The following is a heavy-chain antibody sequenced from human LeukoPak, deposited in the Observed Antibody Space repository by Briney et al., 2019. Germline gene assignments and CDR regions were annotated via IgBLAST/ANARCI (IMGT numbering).Heavy chain of an antibody. Sequence: GGSLRLSCAASGFTFSDYYMSWIRQAPGKGLEWVSYISSSGSTIYYADSVKGRFTISRDNAKNSLYLQMNSLRAEDTAVYSCARDGFLRWFGSSNSYYGMDVWGQGTTVTVSS. CDR2: ISSSGSTI. D-gene: IGHD3-10*01. V-gene: IGHV3-11*01. CDR3: ARDGFLRWFGSSNSYYGMDV. J-gene: IGHJ6*02. CDR1: GFTFSDYY.